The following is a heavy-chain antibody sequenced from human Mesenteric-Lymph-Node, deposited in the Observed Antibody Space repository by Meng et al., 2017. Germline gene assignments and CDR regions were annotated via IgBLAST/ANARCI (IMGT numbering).Heavy chain of an antibody. CDR3: ARDVWELPLNYYYGMDV. J-gene: IGHJ6*02. D-gene: IGHD1-26*01. V-gene: IGHV1-69*04. CDR2: IIPILGIA. CDR1: GGTFSSYT. Sequence: SVKVSCKASGGTFSSYTISWVRQAPGQGLEWMGRIIPILGIANYAQKFQGRVTMTRDTSTSTVYMELSSLRSEDTAVYYCARDVWELPLNYYYGMDVWGQGTTVTVSS.